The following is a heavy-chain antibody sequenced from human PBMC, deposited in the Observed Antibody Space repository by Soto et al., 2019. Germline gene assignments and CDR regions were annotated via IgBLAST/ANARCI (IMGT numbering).Heavy chain of an antibody. J-gene: IGHJ5*02. D-gene: IGHD2-15*01. Sequence: QVQLQQWGAGLLKPSETLSLTCDVYGGSFSGYYWSWIRQPPGKGLEWIGEISHSGSTNYNPSLKSRVTRAVDTSKNQFSLKLNSVTAADTAVYYCARGRVVGGTGWFGPWGQGTLVTVSS. CDR1: GGSFSGYY. V-gene: IGHV4-34*01. CDR3: ARGRVVGGTGWFGP. CDR2: ISHSGST.